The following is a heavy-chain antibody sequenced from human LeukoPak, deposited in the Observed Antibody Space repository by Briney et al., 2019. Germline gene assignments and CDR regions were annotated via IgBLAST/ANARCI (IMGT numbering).Heavy chain of an antibody. CDR1: GYTLTELS. CDR2: FDPEDGET. Sequence: ASVKVSCEVSGYTLTELSMHWVRQAPGKGLEWMGGFDPEDGETIYAQKFQGRVTMTEDTSTDTAYMELSSLRSEDTAVYYCATSYDSSGPVDYWGQGTLVTVSS. V-gene: IGHV1-24*01. CDR3: ATSYDSSGPVDY. D-gene: IGHD3-22*01. J-gene: IGHJ4*02.